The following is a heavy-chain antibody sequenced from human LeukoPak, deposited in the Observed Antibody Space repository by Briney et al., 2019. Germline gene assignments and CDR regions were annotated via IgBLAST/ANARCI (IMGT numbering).Heavy chain of an antibody. Sequence: ASVKVSCKASGYTFITYGISWVRQAPGQGLEWLGWINTQNGNTFYAQRVQGRVTMTKDTSTSTASMGLRNLRSDDTAVYYCARDYTSGWDDFDYWGQGTLVTVSS. CDR1: GYTFITYG. V-gene: IGHV1-18*01. J-gene: IGHJ4*02. D-gene: IGHD6-19*01. CDR2: INTQNGNT. CDR3: ARDYTSGWDDFDY.